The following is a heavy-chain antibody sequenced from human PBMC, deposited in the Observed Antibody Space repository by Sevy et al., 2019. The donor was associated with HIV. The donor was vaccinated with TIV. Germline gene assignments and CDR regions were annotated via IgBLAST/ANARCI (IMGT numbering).Heavy chain of an antibody. V-gene: IGHV1-24*01. CDR1: GYTLTDFS. CDR2: FDPEDGRT. J-gene: IGHJ4*02. CDR3: ATTKDYYDSSGYPFDY. Sequence: ASVKVSCKLSGYTLTDFSMHWVRQAPGKGLEWVATFDPEDGRTIYAQKFQGRVTMTEDTSTDTAYMELNSLRSEDTAVYYCATTKDYYDSSGYPFDYWGQGTQVTVSS. D-gene: IGHD3-22*01.